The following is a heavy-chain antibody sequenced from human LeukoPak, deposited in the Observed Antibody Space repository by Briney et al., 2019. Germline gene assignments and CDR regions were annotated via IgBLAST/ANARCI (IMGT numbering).Heavy chain of an antibody. Sequence: PGRSLRLSCAASGFTFSSYGMHWVRQAPGKGLEWVAVIWYDGSSKYYADSVKGRFTISRDNSKNTLYLQMNSLRAEDTAVYYCARDLNYGDDAFDIWGQGTLVTVSS. J-gene: IGHJ3*02. D-gene: IGHD4-17*01. CDR1: GFTFSSYG. CDR3: ARDLNYGDDAFDI. CDR2: IWYDGSSK. V-gene: IGHV3-33*01.